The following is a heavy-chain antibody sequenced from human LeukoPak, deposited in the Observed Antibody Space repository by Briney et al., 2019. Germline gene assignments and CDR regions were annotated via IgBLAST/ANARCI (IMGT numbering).Heavy chain of an antibody. Sequence: PGGSLRLSCAASGFTFSSYAMHWVRQALGKGLEWVAVISYDGSNKYYADSVKGRFTISRDNSKNTLYLQMNSLRAEDTAVYYCAREGIAARGVDYWGQGTLVTVSS. CDR2: ISYDGSNK. D-gene: IGHD6-6*01. V-gene: IGHV3-30-3*01. CDR1: GFTFSSYA. J-gene: IGHJ4*02. CDR3: AREGIAARGVDY.